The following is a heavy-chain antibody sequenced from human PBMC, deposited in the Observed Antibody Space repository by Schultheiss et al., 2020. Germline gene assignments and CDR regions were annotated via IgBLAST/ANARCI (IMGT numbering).Heavy chain of an antibody. CDR3: ARTEMDGMDV. CDR2: IYPGDSDT. J-gene: IGHJ6*02. V-gene: IGHV5-51*01. D-gene: IGHD5-24*01. CDR1: GYSFTSYW. Sequence: GGSLRLSCKGSGYSFTSYWIGWVRQMPGKGLEWMGSIYPGDSDTRYSPSFQGQVTISADKSISTAYLQWSSLKASDTAMYYCARTEMDGMDVWGQGTTVTVSS.